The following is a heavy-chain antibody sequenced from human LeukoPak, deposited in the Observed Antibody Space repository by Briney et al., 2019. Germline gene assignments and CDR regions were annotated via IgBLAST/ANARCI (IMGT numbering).Heavy chain of an antibody. J-gene: IGHJ6*03. V-gene: IGHV3-73*01. D-gene: IGHD3-3*01. CDR1: GFTFSGSA. Sequence: HPGGSLRLSCAASGFTFSGSAMHWVRQASGKGLEWVGRIRSKANIYATAYAASVKGRFTISRDDSKNTAYLQMNSLKTEDTAVYYCTRGHDFWSGYPDYYYYYYMDVWGKGTTVTVSS. CDR2: IRSKANIYAT. CDR3: TRGHDFWSGYPDYYYYYYMDV.